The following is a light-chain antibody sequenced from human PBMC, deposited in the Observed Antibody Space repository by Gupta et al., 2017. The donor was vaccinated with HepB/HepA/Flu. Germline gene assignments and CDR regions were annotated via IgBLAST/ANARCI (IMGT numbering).Light chain of an antibody. CDR3: QQEDSCPRA. CDR2: AAS. V-gene: IGKV1-8*01. CDR1: QGISSY. Sequence: IRMTQSPSSFSASTGDRVTITCRASQGISSYLAWYQQKPGKAPKLLIYAASTLKSGVPSRFSGSGSGTDFTLTISSLQSEDFASYYCQQEDSCPRAFGQGTKVEIK. J-gene: IGKJ1*01.